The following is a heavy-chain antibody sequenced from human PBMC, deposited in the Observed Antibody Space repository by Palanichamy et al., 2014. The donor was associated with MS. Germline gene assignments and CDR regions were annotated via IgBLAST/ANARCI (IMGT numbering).Heavy chain of an antibody. CDR1: GFTFSSYG. CDR2: IRYDGSNK. Sequence: QVQRGGRSGGRPWSSLGGPVRLSCAASGFTFSSYGMHWVRQAPGKGLEWVAFIRYDGSNKYYADSVKGRFTISRDNSKNTLYLQMNSLRAEDTAVYYCAKDLRRYCSSTSCSWFDPWGQGTLVTVSS. V-gene: IGHV3-30*02. J-gene: IGHJ5*02. CDR3: AKDLRRYCSSTSCSWFDP. D-gene: IGHD2-2*01.